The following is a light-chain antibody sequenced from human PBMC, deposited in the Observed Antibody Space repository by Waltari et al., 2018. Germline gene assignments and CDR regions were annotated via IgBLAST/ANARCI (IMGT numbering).Light chain of an antibody. CDR1: QGISSY. CDR2: AAS. Sequence: DIQLTQSPSFLSASVVDRVTITCRASQGISSYLAWYQQQPGEAPKLLISAASTLQSGVPSRFSGSGSGTEFTLTISSLQPEDFATYYCQQLNSFPYTFGQGTKLDIK. CDR3: QQLNSFPYT. V-gene: IGKV1-9*01. J-gene: IGKJ2*01.